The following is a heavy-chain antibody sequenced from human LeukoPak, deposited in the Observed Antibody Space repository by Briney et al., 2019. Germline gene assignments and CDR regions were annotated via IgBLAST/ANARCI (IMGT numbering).Heavy chain of an antibody. Sequence: PGGSLRLSCAASVFTFSTYSMNWVRQAPGKGLEWVSSISSSGSYIYYADSVKGRFTISRDNAKNSLHLQMNSLRAEDTAVYYCARCSGVQLWSSLDYWGQGTLVTVSS. D-gene: IGHD5-18*01. V-gene: IGHV3-21*01. CDR2: ISSSGSYI. J-gene: IGHJ4*02. CDR1: VFTFSTYS. CDR3: ARCSGVQLWSSLDY.